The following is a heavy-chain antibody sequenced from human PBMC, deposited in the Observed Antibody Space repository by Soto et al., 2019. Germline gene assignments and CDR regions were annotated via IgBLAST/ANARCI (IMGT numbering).Heavy chain of an antibody. CDR1: GFTFSDYA. V-gene: IGHV3-23*04. D-gene: IGHD3-10*01. CDR2: ISASSRST. Sequence: VQLVESGGGVVQPGRSLRLSCAASGFTFSDYAMHWVRQAPGKGLEWVASISASSRSTYYADSVRGRFSISRDNSKNTLVLQMKILTAADTALYFCAKNYYESGSYYLFDAWGQGTQVTVSS. CDR3: AKNYYESGSYYLFDA. J-gene: IGHJ5*02.